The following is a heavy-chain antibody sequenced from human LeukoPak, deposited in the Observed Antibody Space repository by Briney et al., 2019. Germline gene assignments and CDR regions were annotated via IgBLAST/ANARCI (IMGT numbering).Heavy chain of an antibody. CDR1: GFTFSGSA. CDR2: IRSKANSYAT. CDR3: TSSDYGDYLAPSDI. D-gene: IGHD4-17*01. V-gene: IGHV3-73*01. J-gene: IGHJ3*02. Sequence: GGSLRLSCAASGFTFSGSAMHWVRQASGKGLEWVGRIRSKANSYATAYAASVKGRFTISRGDSKNTAYLQMNSLKTEDTAVYYCTSSDYGDYLAPSDIWGQGTMVTVSS.